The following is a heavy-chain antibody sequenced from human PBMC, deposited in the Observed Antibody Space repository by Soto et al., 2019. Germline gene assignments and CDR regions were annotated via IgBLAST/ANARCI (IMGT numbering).Heavy chain of an antibody. CDR1: GYTFTSYG. Sequence: ASVKVSCKASGYTFTSYGISWVRQAPGQGLEWMGWITAYNGNTNYAQKVQGRVTMTTDTSTSTAYMELRRLRSDDTAVYYCARDRGYSSSSGGDFDYWGQGTLVTVSS. CDR3: ARDRGYSSSSGGDFDY. V-gene: IGHV1-18*01. D-gene: IGHD6-6*01. CDR2: ITAYNGNT. J-gene: IGHJ4*02.